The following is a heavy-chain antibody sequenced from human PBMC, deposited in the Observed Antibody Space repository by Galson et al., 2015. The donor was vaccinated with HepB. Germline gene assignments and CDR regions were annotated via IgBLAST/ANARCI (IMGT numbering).Heavy chain of an antibody. CDR3: ARDVGIGLGRSNWFDH. CDR2: IIPIFGTA. V-gene: IGHV1-69*05. Sequence: SVKVSCKASGGTFRNHIFSWVRQAPGQGLEWMGGIIPIFGTANYAQKFQGRLTITTDESTSTAYMELSSLTSDDTAVYYCARDVGIGLGRSNWFDHWGQGSQVTVSS. D-gene: IGHD3-16*01. CDR1: GGTFRNHI. J-gene: IGHJ5*02.